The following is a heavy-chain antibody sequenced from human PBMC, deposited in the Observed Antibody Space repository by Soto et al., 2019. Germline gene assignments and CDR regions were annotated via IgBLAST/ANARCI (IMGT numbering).Heavy chain of an antibody. CDR3: ARGPVRRVTHAFDI. CDR1: GFTFSSYA. D-gene: IGHD3-10*01. V-gene: IGHV3-30*04. J-gene: IGHJ3*02. CDR2: ISYDGSKK. Sequence: WGSLRLSCAASGFTFSSYAMHWVRQAPGKGLEWVAVISYDGSKKYYADSVKGRFTISRDNSKNTLYLQMNSLRAEDTAVYYCARGPVRRVTHAFDIWGQGTMVTVSS.